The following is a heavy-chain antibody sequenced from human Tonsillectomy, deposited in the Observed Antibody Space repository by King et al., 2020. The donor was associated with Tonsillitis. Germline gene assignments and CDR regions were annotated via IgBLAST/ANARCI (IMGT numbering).Heavy chain of an antibody. CDR1: GFTFSDYW. V-gene: IGHV3-74*01. CDR3: ARVTTGAFDI. Sequence: VQLVESGGGLVQPGGSLRLSCAGSGFTFSDYWMHWVRQAPGKGLVWVSGINSDGSSIIYADSVKGRITTPRDIAKNTLYLQMNGLRAEDTAVYYCARVTTGAFDIWGQGTMVTVSS. CDR2: INSDGSSI. D-gene: IGHD4-17*01. J-gene: IGHJ3*02.